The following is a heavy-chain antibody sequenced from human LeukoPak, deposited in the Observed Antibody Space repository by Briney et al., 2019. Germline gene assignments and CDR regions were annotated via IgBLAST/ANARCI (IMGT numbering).Heavy chain of an antibody. J-gene: IGHJ4*02. CDR2: IYYSGST. V-gene: IGHV4-59*12. D-gene: IGHD3-22*01. CDR3: ARVDDRHYYYYFDY. Sequence: SETLSLTCTVSGGSISSYYWSWIRQPPGKGLEWIGYIYYSGSTNYNPSLKSRVTMSVDTSKNQFSLKLTSVTAADTAVYYCARVDDRHYYYYFDYCGQGILVTVSS. CDR1: GGSISSYY.